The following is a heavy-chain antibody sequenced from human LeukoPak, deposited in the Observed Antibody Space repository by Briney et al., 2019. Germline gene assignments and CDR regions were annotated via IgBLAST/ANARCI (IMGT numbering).Heavy chain of an antibody. CDR2: IYTSGST. D-gene: IGHD6-19*01. CDR3: ARVMAVAGTVSGWFDP. CDR1: GGSISSGSYY. V-gene: IGHV4-61*02. J-gene: IGHJ5*02. Sequence: SQTLSLTCTVSGGSISSGSYYWSWIRQPAGKGLEWIGRIYTSGSTNYNPSLKSRVTISVDTSKNQFSLKLSSVTAADTAVYYCARVMAVAGTVSGWFDPRAREPWSPSPQ.